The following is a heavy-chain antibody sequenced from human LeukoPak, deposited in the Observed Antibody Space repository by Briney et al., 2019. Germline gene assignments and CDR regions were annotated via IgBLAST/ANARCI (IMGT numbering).Heavy chain of an antibody. Sequence: PGRSLRLSCAASGFTFSSYAMHWVRQAPGKGLEWVAVISYDGSNKYYADSVKGRFTISGDNSKNTLYLQMNSLRAEDTAVYYCARLGFGGNFDYWGQGTLVTVSS. CDR2: ISYDGSNK. CDR1: GFTFSSYA. D-gene: IGHD3-16*01. V-gene: IGHV3-30*01. J-gene: IGHJ4*02. CDR3: ARLGFGGNFDY.